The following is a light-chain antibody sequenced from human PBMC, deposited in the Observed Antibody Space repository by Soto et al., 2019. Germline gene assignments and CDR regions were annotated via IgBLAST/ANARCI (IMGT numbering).Light chain of an antibody. V-gene: IGKV1-5*03. Sequence: DLQMTQSPFTLSASVGDRVTITCRASQSISMSLAWHQQKPGKAPKPLLYKGSSLESGAPSRFSGSGSWTAFTLTISSLEPDDFATYYCQQYRYFPWTFGQGTKVEIK. CDR2: KGS. CDR1: QSISMS. J-gene: IGKJ1*01. CDR3: QQYRYFPWT.